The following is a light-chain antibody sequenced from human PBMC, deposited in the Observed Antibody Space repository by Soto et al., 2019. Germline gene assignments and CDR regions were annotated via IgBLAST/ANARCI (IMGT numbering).Light chain of an antibody. CDR2: GAS. Sequence: EIVLTQSPGTLSLSPGERATFSCRASQTVNSWFLAWYQHKPGQAPRLLIYGASSGATGIPDRFSGSGSGTDFTLTISRLEPEDFAVYYCHYYDDSPPFPFGPGTKVDIK. CDR3: HYYDDSPPFP. V-gene: IGKV3-20*01. J-gene: IGKJ3*01. CDR1: QTVNSWF.